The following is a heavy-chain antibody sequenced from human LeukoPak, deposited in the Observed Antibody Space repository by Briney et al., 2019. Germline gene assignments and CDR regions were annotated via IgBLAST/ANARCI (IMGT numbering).Heavy chain of an antibody. D-gene: IGHD4-23*01. V-gene: IGHV4-34*01. J-gene: IGHJ2*01. CDR3: GRVRWRYLDL. CDR2: INHSGST. CDR1: GGSFSGYY. Sequence: SETLSLTCDVYGGSFSGYYWSWIRQPPGKGLEWIGEINHSGSTNCNPSLISRGTISVATSKNQFFRKLRSVTAADTAVYYCGRVRWRYLDLWGGDTLVTVPS.